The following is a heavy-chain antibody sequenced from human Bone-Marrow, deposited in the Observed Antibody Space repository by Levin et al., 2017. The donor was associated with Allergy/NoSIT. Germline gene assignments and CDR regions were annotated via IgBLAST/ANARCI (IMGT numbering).Heavy chain of an antibody. J-gene: IGHJ1*01. CDR2: IYYSGNS. CDR1: GGSISSGDYY. V-gene: IGHV4-31*03. Sequence: SETLSLTCTVSGGSISSGDYYWSWIRQHPGTGLEWIAYIYYSGNSYYNPSLKSRVTISVDTSKNQFSLKLSSVTAADTAVYYCARAYCGGDCYLNAEYFQHWGQGTLVTVSS. CDR3: ARAYCGGDCYLNAEYFQH. D-gene: IGHD2-21*02.